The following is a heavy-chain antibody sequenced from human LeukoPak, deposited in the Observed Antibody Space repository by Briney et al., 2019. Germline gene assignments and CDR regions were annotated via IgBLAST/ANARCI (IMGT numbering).Heavy chain of an antibody. CDR1: SGSISTSNYY. CDR3: ARERGSRYFDSGYYFDY. D-gene: IGHD3-9*01. Sequence: SETLSLTCTVSSGSISTSNYYWSWIRQPPGKGLEWIGYIYYSGSTNYNPSLKSRVTISVDTSKNQFSLKLSSVTAADTAVYYCARERGSRYFDSGYYFDYWGQGTLVTVSS. J-gene: IGHJ4*02. CDR2: IYYSGST. V-gene: IGHV4-61*01.